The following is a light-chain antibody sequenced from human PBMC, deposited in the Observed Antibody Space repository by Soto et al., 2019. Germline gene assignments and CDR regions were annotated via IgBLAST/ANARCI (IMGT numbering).Light chain of an antibody. CDR3: QEYDSSLWT. Sequence: EIVLTQSPGTLSLSPGERATLSCRANQSLASTYLAWYQQKPGQAPRLLIYGASSSATGIPARCSGSASGXXXXLTIXRLEPEDFAVYYWQEYDSSLWTFGQGTKVEIK. CDR1: QSLASTY. CDR2: GAS. J-gene: IGKJ1*01. V-gene: IGKV3-20*01.